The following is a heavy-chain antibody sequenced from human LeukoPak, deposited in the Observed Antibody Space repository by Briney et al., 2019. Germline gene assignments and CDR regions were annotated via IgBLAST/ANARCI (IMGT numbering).Heavy chain of an antibody. CDR1: GFTFSHFW. CDR2: ISGSGGST. V-gene: IGHV3-23*01. Sequence: GGSLRLSCAASGFTFSHFWMSWVRQAPGKGLEWVSAISGSGGSTYYADSVKGRFTISRDNSKNTLYLQMNSLRAEDTAVYYCARDFYDFWSGYGDYWGQGTLVTVSS. D-gene: IGHD3-3*01. CDR3: ARDFYDFWSGYGDY. J-gene: IGHJ4*02.